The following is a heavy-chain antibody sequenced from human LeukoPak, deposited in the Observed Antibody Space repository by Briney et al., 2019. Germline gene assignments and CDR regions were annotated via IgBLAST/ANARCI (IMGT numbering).Heavy chain of an antibody. J-gene: IGHJ4*02. CDR1: GGSISSGDYY. CDR2: IYYSGST. V-gene: IGHV4-30-4*01. D-gene: IGHD3-22*01. CDR3: ARVDDSSGYYIDY. Sequence: PSQTLSLTCTVSGGSISSGDYYWSWIRQPPGKGLEWIGYIYYSGSTYYNPSLKSRVTILVDTSKNQFSLKLSSVTAADTAVYYCARVDDSSGYYIDYWGQGTLVTVSS.